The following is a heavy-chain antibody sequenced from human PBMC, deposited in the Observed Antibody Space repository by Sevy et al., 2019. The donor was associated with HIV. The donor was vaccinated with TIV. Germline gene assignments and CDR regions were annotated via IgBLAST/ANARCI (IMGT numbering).Heavy chain of an antibody. J-gene: IGHJ4*02. D-gene: IGHD6-19*01. V-gene: IGHV3-30*18. CDR3: AKDRTLKRSSGWYYFDY. CDR2: ISYDGSNK. CDR1: GFTFSSYG. Sequence: GGSLRLSCAASGFTFSSYGMHWVRQAPGKGLEWVAVISYDGSNKYYADSVKGRFTISRDNSKNTLYLQMNSLRAEDTAGYYCAKDRTLKRSSGWYYFDYWGQGTLVTVSS.